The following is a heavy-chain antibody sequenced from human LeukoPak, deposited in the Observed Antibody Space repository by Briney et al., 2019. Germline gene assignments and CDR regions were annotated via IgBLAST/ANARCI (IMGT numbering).Heavy chain of an antibody. CDR2: IYYSGST. Sequence: SETLSLTCTVSGGSISSYYWSWIRQPPGKGLEWIGYIYYSGSTNYNPSLKSRVTISVDTSKNQFSLKLSSVTAADTAVYHCARLLWYHYYYYGMDVWGQGTTVTVSS. CDR3: ARLLWYHYYYYGMDV. J-gene: IGHJ6*02. CDR1: GGSISSYY. V-gene: IGHV4-59*08. D-gene: IGHD2-21*01.